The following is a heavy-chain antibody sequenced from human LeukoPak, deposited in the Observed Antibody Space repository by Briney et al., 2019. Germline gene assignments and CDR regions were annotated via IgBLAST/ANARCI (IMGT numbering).Heavy chain of an antibody. J-gene: IGHJ5*02. D-gene: IGHD2-2*02. CDR3: TTDPLSIVVVPAAIPGIAARRFDP. CDR1: GYTFTSYY. CDR2: INPSGGST. V-gene: IGHV1-46*01. Sequence: ASVKVSCKASGYTFTSYYMHWVRQAPGQGLEWMGIINPSGGSTSYAQKFQGRVTMTRDTSTSTVYMELSSLRSEDTAVYYCTTDPLSIVVVPAAIPGIAARRFDPWGQGTLVTVSS.